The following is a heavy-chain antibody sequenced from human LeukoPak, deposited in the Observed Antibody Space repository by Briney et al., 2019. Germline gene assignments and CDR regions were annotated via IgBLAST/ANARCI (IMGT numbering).Heavy chain of an antibody. D-gene: IGHD2-2*01. CDR3: ARWIVVVPAATYYFDY. Sequence: GESLKISCKGSGYSFTSYWIGWVRQMPGKGLEWMGIIYPGDSDTRYGPSFQGQVTISADKSISTAYLQWSSLKASDTAMYYCARWIVVVPAATYYFDYWGQGTLVTVSS. V-gene: IGHV5-51*01. CDR2: IYPGDSDT. J-gene: IGHJ4*02. CDR1: GYSFTSYW.